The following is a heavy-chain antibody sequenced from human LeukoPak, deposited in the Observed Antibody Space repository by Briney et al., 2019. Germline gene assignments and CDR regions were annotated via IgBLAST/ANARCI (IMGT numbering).Heavy chain of an antibody. CDR2: ITGSGDIS. V-gene: IGHV3-23*01. D-gene: IGHD2-15*01. Sequence: GGSLRLSCVASGFTFSTSAMTWVRQAPGKGLEWVSIITGSGDISYYADSVRGRFTISRDNSKNTLYLQMNSLRAEDTAVYYCARERWLTWGQGTLVTVSS. CDR1: GFTFSTSA. J-gene: IGHJ5*02. CDR3: ARERWLT.